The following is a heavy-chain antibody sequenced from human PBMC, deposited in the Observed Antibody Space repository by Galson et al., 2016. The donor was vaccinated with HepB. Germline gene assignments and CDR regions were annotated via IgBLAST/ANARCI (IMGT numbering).Heavy chain of an antibody. CDR1: GFAFKNYY. J-gene: IGHJ3*02. CDR3: AREYCSNGVCYFGGFDI. Sequence: SLRLSCAASGFAFKNYYMSWIRQAPGKGLEWLSYVSGSVTTIYYADSVKGRFTISRDNAKNSLNLQMNSLRAEDTAVYYCAREYCSNGVCYFGGFDIWGQGTMVTVSS. CDR2: VSGSVTTI. V-gene: IGHV3-11*01. D-gene: IGHD2-8*01.